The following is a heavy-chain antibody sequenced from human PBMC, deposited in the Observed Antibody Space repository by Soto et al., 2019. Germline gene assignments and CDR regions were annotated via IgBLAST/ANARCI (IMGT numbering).Heavy chain of an antibody. Sequence: SETLSLTCAVSGGSISSGGYSWSWIRQPPGKGLEWIGYIYHSGSTYYNPSLKSRVTISVDRSKNQFSLKLSSVTAADTAVYYCAGTEMATTNIGDYWGQGTLVTVSS. CDR1: GGSISSGGYS. CDR2: IYHSGST. CDR3: AGTEMATTNIGDY. J-gene: IGHJ4*02. D-gene: IGHD5-12*01. V-gene: IGHV4-30-2*01.